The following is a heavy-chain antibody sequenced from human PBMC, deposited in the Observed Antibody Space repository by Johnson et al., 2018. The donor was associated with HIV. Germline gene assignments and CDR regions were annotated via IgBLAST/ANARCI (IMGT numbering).Heavy chain of an antibody. J-gene: IGHJ3*02. CDR2: IRYDGSNK. CDR1: GFTFSSYG. D-gene: IGHD2-15*01. V-gene: IGHV3-30*02. CDR3: AREADCSGGSCYDAFDI. Sequence: QVQLVESGGGVVQPGGSLRLSCAASGFTFSSYGMHWVRQAPGKGLEWVAFIRYDGSNKYYADSVKGRFTISRDNSKNTLYLQMNSLRAEDTAVYYCAREADCSGGSCYDAFDIWGQGTMVTVSS.